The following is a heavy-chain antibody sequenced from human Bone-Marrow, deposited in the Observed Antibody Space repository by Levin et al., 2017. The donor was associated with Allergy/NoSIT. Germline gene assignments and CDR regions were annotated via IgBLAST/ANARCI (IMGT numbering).Heavy chain of an antibody. Sequence: GESLKISCAASGFTFSNAWMSWVRQAPGKGLEWVGRIKSKTDGGTTDYAAPVKGRFTISRDDSKNTLYLQMNSLKTEDTAVYYCTPLAIYDSSGYIDYWGQGTLVTVSS. V-gene: IGHV3-15*01. CDR2: IKSKTDGGTT. J-gene: IGHJ4*02. D-gene: IGHD3-22*01. CDR3: TPLAIYDSSGYIDY. CDR1: GFTFSNAW.